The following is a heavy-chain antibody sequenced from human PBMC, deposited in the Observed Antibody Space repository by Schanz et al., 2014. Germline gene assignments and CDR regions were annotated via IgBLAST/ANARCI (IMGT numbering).Heavy chain of an antibody. CDR3: ARVSHVYRYYYIDF. D-gene: IGHD3-16*02. Sequence: QVQLQESGPGLLKPSETLSLTCTVSGGSVSSGGDYWSWIRQHPGKGLELIGYVLYSGSTYYNPSLKSRVTISVDTSKNQFSLNLSSATAADTAVYYCARVSHVYRYYYIDFWGKGTTVTVSS. CDR2: VLYSGST. V-gene: IGHV4-31*03. CDR1: GGSVSSGGDY. J-gene: IGHJ6*03.